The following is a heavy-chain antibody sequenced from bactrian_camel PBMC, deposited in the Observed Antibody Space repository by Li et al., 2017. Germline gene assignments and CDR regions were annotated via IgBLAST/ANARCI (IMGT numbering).Heavy chain of an antibody. Sequence: HVQLVESGGGSVQAGGSLKLSCAASGYFFSSCGMGWYRQAPGKERDMASTISSDGTTNYADSVKGRFTISQDKAKNTVYLQMNDLKPEDTAMYYCALRRLAGVSFRPRCILTGARGPRSPSP. CDR2: ISSDGTT. CDR3: ALRRLAGVSFRPRCILT. V-gene: IGHV3S53*01. J-gene: IGHJ4*01. CDR1: GYFFSSCG. D-gene: IGHD2*01.